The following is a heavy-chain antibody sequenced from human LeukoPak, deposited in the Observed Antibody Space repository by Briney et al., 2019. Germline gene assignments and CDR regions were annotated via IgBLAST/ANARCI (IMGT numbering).Heavy chain of an antibody. CDR2: GRNRANSHTT. V-gene: IGHV3-72*01. CDR1: GFSLGDQF. Sequence: GGSLRLSCAASGFSLGDQFMDWVRQAPGKGLEWIGRGRNRANSHTTEYAASVKGRFTISRDDSGNLMYLQMNSLKIEDTAVYFCTRDGGNSGNTAFDIWGQGTEVTVSS. D-gene: IGHD3-16*01. J-gene: IGHJ3*02. CDR3: TRDGGNSGNTAFDI.